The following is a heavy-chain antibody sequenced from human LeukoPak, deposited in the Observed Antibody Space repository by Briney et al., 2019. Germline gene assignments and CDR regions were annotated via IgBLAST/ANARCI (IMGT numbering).Heavy chain of an antibody. D-gene: IGHD1-26*01. V-gene: IGHV4-39*07. CDR1: GGSISSSSYY. Sequence: KASETLSLTCTVSGGSISSSSYYWGWIRQPPGKGLEWIGSIYYSGSTYYNPSLKSRVTISVDTSKNQFSLKLSSVTAADTAVYYCARDLGSRGSYDYWGQGTLVTVSS. CDR3: ARDLGSRGSYDY. J-gene: IGHJ4*02. CDR2: IYYSGST.